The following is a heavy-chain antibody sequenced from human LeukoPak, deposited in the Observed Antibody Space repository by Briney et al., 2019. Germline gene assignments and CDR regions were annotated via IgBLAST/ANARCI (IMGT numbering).Heavy chain of an antibody. V-gene: IGHV3-21*01. CDR2: ISTSSSYI. CDR3: ARGPPLVRGVTFDY. Sequence: GGSLRLSCAASGFTFSTYTMNWVRQAPGKGLEWVSSISTSSSYIYYADSVKGRFTISRDNAKNSLYLQMNSLRAEDTAVYYCARGPPLVRGVTFDYWGRGSPVTVS. CDR1: GFTFSTYT. D-gene: IGHD3-10*01. J-gene: IGHJ4*02.